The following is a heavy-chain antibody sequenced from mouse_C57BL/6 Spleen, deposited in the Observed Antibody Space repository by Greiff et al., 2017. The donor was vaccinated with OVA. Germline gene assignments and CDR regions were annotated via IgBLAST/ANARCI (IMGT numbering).Heavy chain of an antibody. Sequence: EVMLVESGGGLVKPGGSLKLSCAASGFTFSDYGMHWVRQAPEKGLEWVAYISSGSSTIYYADTVTGRFTISRDNAKNTLFLQMTSLRSEDTAMYYCARTHGSSYDYAMDDWGQGTSVTVSS. D-gene: IGHD1-1*01. CDR2: ISSGSSTI. V-gene: IGHV5-17*01. CDR3: ARTHGSSYDYAMDD. J-gene: IGHJ4*01. CDR1: GFTFSDYG.